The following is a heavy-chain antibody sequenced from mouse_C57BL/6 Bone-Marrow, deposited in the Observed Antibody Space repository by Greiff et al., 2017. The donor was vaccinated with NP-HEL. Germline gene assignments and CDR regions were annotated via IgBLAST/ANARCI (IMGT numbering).Heavy chain of an antibody. CDR3: ARTGRGIRGYAMDY. D-gene: IGHD1-1*01. J-gene: IGHJ4*01. Sequence: QVQLQQSGAELVRPGTSVKMSCKASGYTFTNYWIGWAKQRPGHGLEWIGDIYPGGGYTNYNEKFKGKATLTADKSSSTAYMQFSSLTSEDSAIYYCARTGRGIRGYAMDYWGQGTSVTVSS. V-gene: IGHV1-63*01. CDR1: GYTFTNYW. CDR2: IYPGGGYT.